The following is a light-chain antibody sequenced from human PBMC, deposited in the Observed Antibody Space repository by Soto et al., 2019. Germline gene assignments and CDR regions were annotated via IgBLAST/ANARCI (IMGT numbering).Light chain of an antibody. CDR3: QQYDNLPLT. J-gene: IGKJ4*01. CDR1: QGIRND. CDR2: DAS. Sequence: DIQITQSPSSLSASVGDRVTITCRASQGIRNDLVWYQQKPGKAPKFLIYDASSLESGVPSRFSGSGSGTEFTLTISSLQPDDIATYYCQQYDNLPLTFGGGTKVDIK. V-gene: IGKV1-17*01.